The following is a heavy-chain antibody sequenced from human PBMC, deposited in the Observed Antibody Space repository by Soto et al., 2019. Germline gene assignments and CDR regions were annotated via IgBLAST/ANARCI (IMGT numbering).Heavy chain of an antibody. J-gene: IGHJ4*02. CDR2: ISGSGGST. Sequence: GGSLRLSCAAPGFTFSSYAMSWVRQAPGKGLEWVSGISGSGGSTYYADSVKGRFTISRDNSKNTLYLRMNSLRAEDTAVYYCAKTAYYYDSSGDYYVDYWGQGTLVTVSS. V-gene: IGHV3-23*01. D-gene: IGHD3-22*01. CDR3: AKTAYYYDSSGDYYVDY. CDR1: GFTFSSYA.